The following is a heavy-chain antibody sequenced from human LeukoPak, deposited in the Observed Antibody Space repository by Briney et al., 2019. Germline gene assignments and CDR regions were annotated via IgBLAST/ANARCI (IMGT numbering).Heavy chain of an antibody. CDR2: ISYDGSNK. J-gene: IGHJ4*02. D-gene: IGHD3-9*01. CDR1: GFTFSSYA. V-gene: IGHV3-30-3*01. CDR3: ARDNGYDILTGYGYYFDY. Sequence: GGSLRLSCAASGFTFSSYAMHWVRQAPGKGLEWVAVISYDGSNKHSADSVKGRFTISRDNSKNRLYLQMNSLRAEDTAVYYCARDNGYDILTGYGYYFDYWGQGTLVTVSS.